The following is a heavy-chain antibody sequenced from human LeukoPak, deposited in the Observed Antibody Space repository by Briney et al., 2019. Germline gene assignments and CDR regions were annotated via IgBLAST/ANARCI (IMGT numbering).Heavy chain of an antibody. Sequence: PGGSLRLSCAASGFXFSRYSINWVRQAPGKGQEWVSYISSSRSTMYYADSVKGRSTISRDNAKNSLYLQMNSLRDEDTAVYYCARNGLGYYDSSGSRDAFDIWGQGTMVTVSS. CDR2: ISSSRSTM. J-gene: IGHJ3*02. D-gene: IGHD3-22*01. CDR3: ARNGLGYYDSSGSRDAFDI. V-gene: IGHV3-48*02. CDR1: GFXFSRYS.